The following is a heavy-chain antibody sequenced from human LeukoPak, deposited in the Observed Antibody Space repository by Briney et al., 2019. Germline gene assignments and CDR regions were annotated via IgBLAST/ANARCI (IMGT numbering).Heavy chain of an antibody. CDR1: GFTFSSYE. CDR3: ATSSTSYYNWFDP. Sequence: PGTSLRLSCAASGFTFSSYEMNWVRQAPGKGLEWVSYISSSGSTIYYADSVKGRFTISRDNAKNSLYLQMNSLRAEDTAVYYCATSSTSYYNWFDPWGQGTLVTVSS. V-gene: IGHV3-48*03. CDR2: ISSSGSTI. J-gene: IGHJ5*02. D-gene: IGHD2-2*01.